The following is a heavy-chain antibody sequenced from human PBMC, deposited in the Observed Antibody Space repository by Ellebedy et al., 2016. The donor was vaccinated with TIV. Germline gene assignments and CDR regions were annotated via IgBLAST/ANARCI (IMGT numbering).Heavy chain of an antibody. CDR1: GGTFSTNA. J-gene: IGHJ3*02. CDR2: IIPLLYTA. V-gene: IGHV1-69*13. CDR3: ARDQVTGDAFDI. D-gene: IGHD1-14*01. Sequence: SVKVSXXASGGTFSTNAISWVRQAPGQGLEWMGGIIPLLYTANYAQKFRGRVTITADESTSTAYMELRTLRSEDTAVYYCARDQVTGDAFDIWGQGTMVTVSS.